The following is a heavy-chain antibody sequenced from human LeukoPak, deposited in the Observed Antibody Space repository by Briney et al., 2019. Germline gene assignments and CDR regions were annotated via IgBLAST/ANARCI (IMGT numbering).Heavy chain of an antibody. CDR2: IYYSGST. Sequence: SETLSLTCTVSGGSISSYYWSWIRQPPGKALEWIGYIYYSGSTNYNPSLKSRVTISVDTSKNQFSLKLSSVTAADTAVYYCARHGYYYYYMDVWGKGTTVTVSS. CDR3: ARHGYYYYYMDV. CDR1: GGSISSYY. J-gene: IGHJ6*03. V-gene: IGHV4-59*08.